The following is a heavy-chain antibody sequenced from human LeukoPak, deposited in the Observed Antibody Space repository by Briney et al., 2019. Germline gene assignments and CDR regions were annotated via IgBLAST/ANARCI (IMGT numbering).Heavy chain of an antibody. D-gene: IGHD6-13*01. CDR2: IKPDGSEK. V-gene: IGHV3-7*01. CDR3: ARDRGIAAAGTVGEFDY. Sequence: AGGSLRLSCAASGFTFSSQWMTWVRQAPGKGLEWVANIKPDGSEKYYAASVRGRFTISRDNAKNSLYLQMNSLRAEDTAVYYCARDRGIAAAGTVGEFDYWGQGTLVTVSS. J-gene: IGHJ4*02. CDR1: GFTFSSQW.